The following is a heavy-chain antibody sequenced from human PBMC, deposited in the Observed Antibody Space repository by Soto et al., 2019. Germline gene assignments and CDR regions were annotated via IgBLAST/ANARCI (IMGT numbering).Heavy chain of an antibody. CDR3: ARGWGRIFDY. CDR1: GGSVSSNSYS. CDR2: IYASENT. Sequence: SETLSLTCTVSGGSVSSNSYSWGWIRQSPGKGLEWIATIYASENTYYNPSLLSRVTISVDTSKNEFSLRLTSVTAADTAVYYCARGWGRIFDYWGQGTLVTVSS. J-gene: IGHJ4*02. V-gene: IGHV4-39*01. D-gene: IGHD7-27*01.